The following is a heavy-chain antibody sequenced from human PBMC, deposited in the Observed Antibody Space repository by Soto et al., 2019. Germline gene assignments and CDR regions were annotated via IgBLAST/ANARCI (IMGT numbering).Heavy chain of an antibody. V-gene: IGHV4-38-2*02. Sequence: SETLSLTCAVSGYSISSGYYWGWIRQPPGKGLEWIGSIYHSGSTYYNPSLKSRVTISVDTSKNQFSLKLSSVTAADTAVYYCAREGYYDSSGYLRDAFDIWGQGTMVT. D-gene: IGHD3-22*01. CDR3: AREGYYDSSGYLRDAFDI. CDR2: IYHSGST. J-gene: IGHJ3*02. CDR1: GYSISSGYY.